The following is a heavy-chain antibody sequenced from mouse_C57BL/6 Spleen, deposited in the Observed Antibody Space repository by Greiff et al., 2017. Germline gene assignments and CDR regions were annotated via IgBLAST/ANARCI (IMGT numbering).Heavy chain of an antibody. V-gene: IGHV1-69*01. CDR2: IDPSDSYT. Sequence: QVQLQQPGAELVMPGASVKLSCKASGYTFTSYWMHWVKQRPGQGLEWIGEIDPSDSYTNYNQKFKGKSTLTVDKSSSTAYMQLSSLTSEDSAVYYCARYHDGYYCDYWGQGTTLTVSS. CDR1: GYTFTSYW. J-gene: IGHJ2*01. D-gene: IGHD2-3*01. CDR3: ARYHDGYYCDY.